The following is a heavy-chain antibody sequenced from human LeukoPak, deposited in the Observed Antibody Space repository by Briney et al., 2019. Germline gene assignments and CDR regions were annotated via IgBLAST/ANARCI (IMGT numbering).Heavy chain of an antibody. D-gene: IGHD2-15*01. Sequence: GGSLRLSCEASGFTFNIFAMSWVRRTPGKGLEWVSSISAGGANSYYADSVKGRFTVSRGNSKNTLFLQMNSLRAEDTAVYYCAKDRNYDCSGGRCRFDPWGQGTLVTVSS. CDR2: ISAGGANS. CDR1: GFTFNIFA. V-gene: IGHV3-23*01. J-gene: IGHJ5*02. CDR3: AKDRNYDCSGGRCRFDP.